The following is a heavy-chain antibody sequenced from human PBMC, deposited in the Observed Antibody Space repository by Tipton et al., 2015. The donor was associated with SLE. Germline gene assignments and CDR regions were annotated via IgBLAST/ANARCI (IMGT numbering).Heavy chain of an antibody. CDR2: INHSGST. CDR3: ARWTATIDAFDI. V-gene: IGHV4-34*01. CDR1: GFTFSSYE. D-gene: IGHD5-24*01. Sequence: LRLSCAASGFTFSSYEMNWVRQAPGKGLEWIGEINHSGSTNYNPSLKSRVTISVDTSKNQFSLKLSSVTAADTAVYYCARWTATIDAFDIWGQGTMVTVSS. J-gene: IGHJ3*02.